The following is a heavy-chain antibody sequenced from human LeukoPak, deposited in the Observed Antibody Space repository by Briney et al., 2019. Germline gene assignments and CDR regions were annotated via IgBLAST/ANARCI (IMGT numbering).Heavy chain of an antibody. CDR3: ASGTRYCSSTSCYVRGYDFDY. J-gene: IGHJ4*02. V-gene: IGHV5-51*01. Sequence: GESLKISCKGSGYSFTSYWIGWVRQMPGKGLEWMGIIYPGDSDTRYSPSFQGQVTISADKSISTAYLQWSSLKASDTAMYYCASGTRYCSSTSCYVRGYDFDYWGQGTLVTVSS. D-gene: IGHD2-2*01. CDR1: GYSFTSYW. CDR2: IYPGDSDT.